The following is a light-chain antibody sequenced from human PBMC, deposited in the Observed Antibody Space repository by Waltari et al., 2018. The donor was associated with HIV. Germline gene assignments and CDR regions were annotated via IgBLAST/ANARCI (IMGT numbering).Light chain of an antibody. CDR3: AVLDDTLGGGV. CDR2: RDN. J-gene: IGLJ2*01. V-gene: IGLV1-47*01. CDR1: TPTIGANF. Sequence: QSVLTQPPSASGPPGQRVTISCSGGTPTIGANFVFCFQQFPGTAPKLLIYRDNLRHSGVPARFSGSKSGTSASLTISGLRSDDEAHYFCAVLDDTLGGGVFGGGTKLTVL.